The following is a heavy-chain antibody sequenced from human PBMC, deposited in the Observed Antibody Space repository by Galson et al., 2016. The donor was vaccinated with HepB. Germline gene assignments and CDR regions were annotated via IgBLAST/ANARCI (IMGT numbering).Heavy chain of an antibody. CDR2: ISAGGGNT. CDR1: GYTFSRFG. J-gene: IGHJ4*02. CDR3: ASEPTKSNEGY. Sequence: SLRLSCAASGYTFSRFGMSWVRQAPGKGLEWVATISAGGGNTNYADSVEGRFTISRDYAKNPLYLQRSSLRAEDTAVYYCASEPTKSNEGYWGQGTLVSVSS. D-gene: IGHD1-1*01. V-gene: IGHV3-7*03.